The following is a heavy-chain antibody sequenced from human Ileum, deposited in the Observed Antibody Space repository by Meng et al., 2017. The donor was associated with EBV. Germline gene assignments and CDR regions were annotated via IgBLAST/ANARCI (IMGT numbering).Heavy chain of an antibody. J-gene: IGHJ4*02. CDR1: GGSISSSNW. CDR3: ARVGQWLPIDY. CDR2: IYHSGST. Sequence: QVQVQQSGPVLVKPSVTLSLTCDVSGGSISSSNWWSWVRQPPGKGLEWIGEIYHSGSTNYNPSLKSRVTISVDKSKNQFSLNLSSVTAADTAVYYCARVGQWLPIDYWGQGTLVTVSS. V-gene: IGHV4-4*02. D-gene: IGHD6-19*01.